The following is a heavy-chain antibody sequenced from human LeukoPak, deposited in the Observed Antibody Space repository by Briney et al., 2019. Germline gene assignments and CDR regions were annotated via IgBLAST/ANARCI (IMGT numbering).Heavy chain of an antibody. CDR2: ISSSSSTI. Sequence: PGGSLRLSCAASGFTFSSYSMNWVRQAPGKGLEWVSYISSSSSTIYYADSVKGRFTISRDNAKNSLYLQMNSLRAEDTAVYYCARVRTHLRLGELSLFGYFDYWGQGTLVTVSS. V-gene: IGHV3-48*01. CDR1: GFTFSSYS. CDR3: ARVRTHLRLGELSLFGYFDY. J-gene: IGHJ4*02. D-gene: IGHD3-16*02.